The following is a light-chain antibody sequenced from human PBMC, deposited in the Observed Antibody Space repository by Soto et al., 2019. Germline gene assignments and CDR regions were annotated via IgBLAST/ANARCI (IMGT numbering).Light chain of an antibody. CDR1: SSDIGDYNF. CDR3: SSSTSSTTRV. V-gene: IGLV2-14*01. J-gene: IGLJ1*01. CDR2: EVS. Sequence: QSALTQPDSMSGSPGQSITISCTGTSSDIGDYNFVSWYQQYPGKVPKLLIYEVSNRPSGVSSRFSGFKSVNTASLTISALRAEDEDDYSCSSSTSSTTRVFGTGTKLTVL.